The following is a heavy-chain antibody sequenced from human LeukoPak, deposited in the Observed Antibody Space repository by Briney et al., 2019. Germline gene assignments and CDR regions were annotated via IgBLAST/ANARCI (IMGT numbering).Heavy chain of an antibody. J-gene: IGHJ4*02. V-gene: IGHV3-7*01. CDR3: VRDQYY. CDR1: GFTFSTYW. Sequence: GGSLKLSCAASGFTFSTYWMSWVRPAPGKGLEWVANIKRDGSEKHYVDSVKGRFTITRDNAKNSLYLQMSSLRAEDTAVYYCVRDQYYWGQGTLVTVAS. CDR2: IKRDGSEK.